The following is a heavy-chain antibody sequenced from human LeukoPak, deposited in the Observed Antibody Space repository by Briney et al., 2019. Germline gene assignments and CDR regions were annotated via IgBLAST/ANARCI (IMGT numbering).Heavy chain of an antibody. CDR1: GGSISSSSYY. J-gene: IGHJ4*02. Sequence: SETLSLTCTVSGGSISSSSYYWGWIRQPPGKGLEWIGSIYYSGSTYYNPSLKSRFTISVDKSKNQFSLKLSSVTAADTAVYYCARRFADILTGYTYYFDYWGQGTLVTVSS. V-gene: IGHV4-39*01. CDR3: ARRFADILTGYTYYFDY. CDR2: IYYSGST. D-gene: IGHD3-9*01.